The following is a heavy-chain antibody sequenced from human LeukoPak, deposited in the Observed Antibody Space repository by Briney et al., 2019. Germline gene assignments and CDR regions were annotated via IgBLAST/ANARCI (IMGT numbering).Heavy chain of an antibody. J-gene: IGHJ3*02. CDR3: ARVPPTMVRGVMGAFDI. CDR2: ISSSSSYI. CDR1: GFTFSSYS. Sequence: GGSLRLSCAASGFTFSSYSMNWVRQAPGKGLEWVSSISSSSSYIYYADSVKGRFTISRDNAKNSLYLQMNSLRAEDTAVYYCARVPPTMVRGVMGAFDIWGQGTMVTVSS. D-gene: IGHD3-10*01. V-gene: IGHV3-21*01.